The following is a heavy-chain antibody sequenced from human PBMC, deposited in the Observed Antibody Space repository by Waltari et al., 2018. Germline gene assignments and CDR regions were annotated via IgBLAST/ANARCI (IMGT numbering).Heavy chain of an antibody. CDR1: GFTFSSYA. V-gene: IGHV3-23*01. CDR2: ISGSGGST. J-gene: IGHJ4*02. CDR3: ASEQWLVIGSGY. D-gene: IGHD6-19*01. Sequence: EVQLLESGGGLVQPGGSLRLSCAASGFTFSSYAMSWVRHAPGKGLEWVAAISGSGGSTYYADSVKGRFTISRDNSKNTLYLQMNSLRAEDTAVYYCASEQWLVIGSGYWGQGTLVTVSS.